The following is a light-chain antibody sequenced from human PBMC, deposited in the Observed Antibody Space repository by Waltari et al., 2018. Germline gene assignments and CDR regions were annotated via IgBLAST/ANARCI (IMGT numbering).Light chain of an antibody. Sequence: EIVMTQSPATLSVSTGERATISCRASQSVSSNLARYQQKPCQAPRLLIYGASTRATGIPARFSRSVSGTEFTLTISSLQSEDFAVYYCQQYNNWPSLTFGGGTKVEIK. CDR3: QQYNNWPSLT. V-gene: IGKV3-15*01. CDR2: GAS. J-gene: IGKJ4*01. CDR1: QSVSSN.